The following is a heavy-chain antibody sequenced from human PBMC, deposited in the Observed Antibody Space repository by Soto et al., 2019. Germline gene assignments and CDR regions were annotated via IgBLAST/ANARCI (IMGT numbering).Heavy chain of an antibody. CDR3: ARGLRDGYNPFDY. Sequence: PPETLSLTCAFYGLFFSGYYWILIRPPPGKGLEWIGEINHSGSTNYNPSLKSRVTISVDTSKNQFSLKLSSVTAADTAVYYCARGLRDGYNPFDYWGQGTLVTVSS. CDR2: INHSGST. V-gene: IGHV4-34*01. J-gene: IGHJ4*02. D-gene: IGHD5-12*01. CDR1: GLFFSGYY.